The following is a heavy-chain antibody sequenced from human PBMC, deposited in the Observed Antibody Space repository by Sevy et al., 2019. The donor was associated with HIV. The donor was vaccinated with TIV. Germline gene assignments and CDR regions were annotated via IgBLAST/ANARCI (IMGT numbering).Heavy chain of an antibody. Sequence: GGSLRLSCAASGFTFSTYSMNWVRQAPGKGLEWVSYISSSSSTISYADSVKGRFTISRDNAKNSLFLQMNSLRDEDTAVYYCARDDPNYFDYWGQGTLVTVSS. CDR3: ARDDPNYFDY. CDR1: GFTFSTYS. CDR2: ISSSSSTI. J-gene: IGHJ4*02. V-gene: IGHV3-48*02.